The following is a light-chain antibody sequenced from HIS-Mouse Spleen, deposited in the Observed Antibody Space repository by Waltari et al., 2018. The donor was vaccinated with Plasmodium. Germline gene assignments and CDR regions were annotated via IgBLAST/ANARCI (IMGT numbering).Light chain of an antibody. V-gene: IGLV2-11*01. CDR1: SSDVGGYNY. CDR3: CSYAGSYTWV. J-gene: IGLJ3*02. Sequence: QSALTQPRSVSGSPGQSVTISCTGTSSDVGGYNYVPWYQQHPGKAPKLLIYDVSKRPSGVPDRLSGSNSGNTASLTISGLQAEDEADYHCCSYAGSYTWVFGGGTKLTVL. CDR2: DVS.